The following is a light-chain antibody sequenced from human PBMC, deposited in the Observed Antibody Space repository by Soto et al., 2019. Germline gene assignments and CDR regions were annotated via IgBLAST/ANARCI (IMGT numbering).Light chain of an antibody. CDR3: QQSYSLPVT. CDR2: GVS. CDR1: QSIDTY. Sequence: DIPMTQSPSSLSASIGDRVTITCRASQSIDTYLSWYQKKPGKAHNLLIYGVSNLESGVPSRISGSGSGTDFTLTITSLEVEDFATYYCQQSYSLPVTFGGGTRVDIK. J-gene: IGKJ4*01. V-gene: IGKV1-39*01.